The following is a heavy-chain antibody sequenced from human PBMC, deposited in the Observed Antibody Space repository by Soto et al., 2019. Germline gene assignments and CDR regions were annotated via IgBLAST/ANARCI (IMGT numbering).Heavy chain of an antibody. CDR1: GGSISSSSYY. D-gene: IGHD6-19*01. Sequence: SETLSLTCTVSGGSISSSSYYWGWIRQPPGKGLEWIGSIYYSGSTYYNPSLKSRVTISVDTSKNQFSLKLSSVTAADTAVYYCASESKQWLVRGGDYWGQGTLVTVS. J-gene: IGHJ4*02. CDR3: ASESKQWLVRGGDY. CDR2: IYYSGST. V-gene: IGHV4-39*01.